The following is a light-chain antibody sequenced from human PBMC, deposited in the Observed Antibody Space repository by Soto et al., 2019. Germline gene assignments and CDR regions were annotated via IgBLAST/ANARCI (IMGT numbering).Light chain of an antibody. CDR3: FSYTSSGTYV. V-gene: IGLV2-14*01. Sequence: QSVLTQPASVSGSPGQSITISCTGTSSDVGNYKYVSWYQQHPGKAPKLMIYEVSNRPSGVSNRFSGSKSGNTASLTISGLQAEDETDYYCFSYTSSGTYVFGTGTTLTVL. CDR2: EVS. J-gene: IGLJ1*01. CDR1: SSDVGNYKY.